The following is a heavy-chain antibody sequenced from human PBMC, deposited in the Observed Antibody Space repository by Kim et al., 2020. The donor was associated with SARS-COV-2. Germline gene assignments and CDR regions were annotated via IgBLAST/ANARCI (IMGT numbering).Heavy chain of an antibody. CDR2: IYYSGST. CDR1: GGSISSSSYY. D-gene: IGHD6-13*01. Sequence: SETLSLTCTVSGGSISSSSYYWGWIRQPPGKGLEWIGSIYYSGSTYYNPSLKSRVTISVDTSKNQFSLKLSSVTAADTAVYYCASIPEQLVYDYWGQGTL. J-gene: IGHJ4*02. V-gene: IGHV4-39*01. CDR3: ASIPEQLVYDY.